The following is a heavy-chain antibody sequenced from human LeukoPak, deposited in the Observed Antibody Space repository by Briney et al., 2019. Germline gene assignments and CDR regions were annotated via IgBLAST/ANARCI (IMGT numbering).Heavy chain of an antibody. V-gene: IGHV1-8*02. CDR2: MNPNSGNT. D-gene: IGHD5-18*01. Sequence: GASVKVSCKASGYTFTSYYMHWVRQATGQGLEWMGWMNPNSGNTGYAQKFQGRVTMTRNTSISTAYMELSSLRSEDTAVYYCARGIGRIQLWLQGFGIGEAGLDYWGQGTLVTVSS. CDR3: ARGIGRIQLWLQGFGIGEAGLDY. CDR1: GYTFTSYY. J-gene: IGHJ4*02.